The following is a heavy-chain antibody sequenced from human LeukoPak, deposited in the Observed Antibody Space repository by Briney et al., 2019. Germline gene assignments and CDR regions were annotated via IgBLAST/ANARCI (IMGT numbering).Heavy chain of an antibody. J-gene: IGHJ2*01. CDR1: GASISSSY. Sequence: SETLSLTCSVSGASISSSYWSWIRQPPGEGLQWIGNIYYNGRTNYNPSLKSRVTMSLDTSKNHFSLNLRSVTAADRAVYYCARDLGPAGLWYFDLWGRGTLVTVSS. CDR2: IYYNGRT. V-gene: IGHV4-59*01. CDR3: ARDLGPAGLWYFDL.